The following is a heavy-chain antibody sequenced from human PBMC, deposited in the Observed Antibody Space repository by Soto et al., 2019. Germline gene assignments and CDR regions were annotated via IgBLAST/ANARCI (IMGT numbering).Heavy chain of an antibody. CDR3: ATVDLTTVTPHYYYYYGMDV. Sequence: SVKVSRTVSGYTLTNLFMHWARQAPGKGLEWMGGFDPEDGETIYAQKFQGRVTMTEDTSTDTAYMELSSLRSEDTAVYYCATVDLTTVTPHYYYYYGMDVWGQGTTVTVSS. V-gene: IGHV1-24*01. J-gene: IGHJ6*02. CDR2: FDPEDGET. CDR1: GYTLTNLF. D-gene: IGHD4-17*01.